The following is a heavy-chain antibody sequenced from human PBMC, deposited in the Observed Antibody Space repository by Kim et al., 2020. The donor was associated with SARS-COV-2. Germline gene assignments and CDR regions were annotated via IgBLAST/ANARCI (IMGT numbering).Heavy chain of an antibody. CDR3: ASRGSAGTSMDYFDY. V-gene: IGHV4-59*13. D-gene: IGHD6-19*01. Sequence: SETLSLTCTVSGGSISSYYWSWIRQPPGKGLEWIGYIYYSGSTNYNPSLKSRVTISVDTSKNQFSLKLSSVTAADTAVYYCASRGSAGTSMDYFDYWGQGTLVTVSS. CDR1: GGSISSYY. CDR2: IYYSGST. J-gene: IGHJ4*02.